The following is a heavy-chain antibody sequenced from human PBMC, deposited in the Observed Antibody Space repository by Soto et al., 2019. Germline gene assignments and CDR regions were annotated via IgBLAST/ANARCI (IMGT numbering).Heavy chain of an antibody. Sequence: GGSLRLSCAASGFTFSSYGMHWVRQAPGKGLEWVAVIWYDGSNKYYADSVKGRFTISRDNSKNTLYLQMNSLRAEDTAVYYCARADYGALYYYYGMDVWGQGTTVTVSS. V-gene: IGHV3-33*01. D-gene: IGHD4-17*01. CDR2: IWYDGSNK. CDR1: GFTFSSYG. CDR3: ARADYGALYYYYGMDV. J-gene: IGHJ6*02.